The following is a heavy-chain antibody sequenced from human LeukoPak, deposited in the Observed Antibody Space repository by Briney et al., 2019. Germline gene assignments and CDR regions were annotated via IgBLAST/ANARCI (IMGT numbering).Heavy chain of an antibody. CDR1: GGSISSSSYY. D-gene: IGHD5-18*01. CDR3: ARRPERYSYGYFDY. CDR2: IYYSGST. Sequence: PSETLSLTCTVSGGSISSSSYYWGWIRQPPGKGLEWIGSIYYSGSTYYNPSLKSRVTISVDTSKNQFSLKLSSVTAADTAVYYCARRPERYSYGYFDYWGQGTLVTVSS. V-gene: IGHV4-39*01. J-gene: IGHJ4*02.